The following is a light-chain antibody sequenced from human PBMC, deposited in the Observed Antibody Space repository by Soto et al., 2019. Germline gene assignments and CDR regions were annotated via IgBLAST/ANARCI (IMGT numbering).Light chain of an antibody. J-gene: IGKJ1*01. CDR3: QQSYSTPRT. CDR1: QSVLYSSNKKNY. V-gene: IGKV4-1*01. Sequence: DIVMTQSPDSLAVSLGERATINCKSSQSVLYSSNKKNYLAWYQQKSGQSPKVLIYWASTRESGVPDRFSGSGSGTDFPLTISSVQAEDAAVYYCQQSYSTPRTFGQGTKVEIK. CDR2: WAS.